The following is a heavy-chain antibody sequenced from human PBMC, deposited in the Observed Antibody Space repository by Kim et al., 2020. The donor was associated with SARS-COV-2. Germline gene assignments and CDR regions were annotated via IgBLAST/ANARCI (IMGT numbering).Heavy chain of an antibody. CDR2: ISYDGSNK. Sequence: GSLRLSCAASGFTFSSYGMHWVRQAPGKGLEWVAVISYDGSNKYYADSVKGRFTISRDNSKNTLYLQMNSLRAEDTAVYYCATYDTAMVLDFDYWGQGT. CDR3: ATYDTAMVLDFDY. D-gene: IGHD5-18*01. V-gene: IGHV3-30*03. CDR1: GFTFSSYG. J-gene: IGHJ4*02.